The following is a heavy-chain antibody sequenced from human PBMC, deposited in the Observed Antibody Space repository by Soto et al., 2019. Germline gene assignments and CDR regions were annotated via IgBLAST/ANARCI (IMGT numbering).Heavy chain of an antibody. CDR1: GYTFTGYY. V-gene: IGHV1-2*04. Sequence: GASVKVSCKASGYTFTGYYMHWVRQAPGQGLEWMGWINPNSGGTNYAQKFQGWVTMTRDTSISTAYMELSRLRSDDTAVYYCARGDYGDYTYYYYYGMDVWGQGTTVTVSS. D-gene: IGHD4-17*01. CDR3: ARGDYGDYTYYYYYGMDV. CDR2: INPNSGGT. J-gene: IGHJ6*02.